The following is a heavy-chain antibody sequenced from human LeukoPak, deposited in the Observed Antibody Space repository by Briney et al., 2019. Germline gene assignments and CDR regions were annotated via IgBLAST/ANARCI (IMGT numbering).Heavy chain of an antibody. J-gene: IGHJ4*02. CDR2: INHSGST. CDR1: GGSFSSYY. CDR3: ARRIQLWLHYFDY. V-gene: IGHV4-34*01. Sequence: SETLSLTCAVYGGSFSSYYWSWIRQPPGKGLEWIGEINHSGSTNYNPSLKSRVTISVDTSKNQFSLKLSSVTAADTAVYYCARRIQLWLHYFDYWGQGTLVTVSS. D-gene: IGHD5-18*01.